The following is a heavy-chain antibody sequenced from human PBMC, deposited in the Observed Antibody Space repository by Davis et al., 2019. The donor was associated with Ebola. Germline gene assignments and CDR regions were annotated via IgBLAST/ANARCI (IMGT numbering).Heavy chain of an antibody. CDR3: ARDQLELLGITDY. V-gene: IGHV3-74*01. CDR2: INSDGSST. Sequence: GESLKISCAASGFTFGSYWMHWVRQAPGKGLVWVSRINSDGSSTSYADSVKGRFTISKDNAKNTLYLQMNSLRAEETAVYYCARDQLELLGITDYWGQGTLVTVSS. D-gene: IGHD1-26*01. CDR1: GFTFGSYW. J-gene: IGHJ4*02.